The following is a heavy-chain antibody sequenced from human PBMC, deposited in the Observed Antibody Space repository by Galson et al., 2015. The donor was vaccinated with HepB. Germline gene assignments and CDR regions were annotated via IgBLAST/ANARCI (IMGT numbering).Heavy chain of an antibody. J-gene: IGHJ6*02. V-gene: IGHV3-15*01. CDR1: GFTFGNAW. CDR3: TTDDYGDYSYYYYGMDV. Sequence: SLRLSCAASGFTFGNAWMSWVRQAPGKGLEWVGRIKSKTDGGTTDYAAPVKGRFTISRDDSKNTLYLQMNSLKTEDTAVYYCTTDDYGDYSYYYYGMDVWGQGTTVTVSS. D-gene: IGHD4-17*01. CDR2: IKSKTDGGTT.